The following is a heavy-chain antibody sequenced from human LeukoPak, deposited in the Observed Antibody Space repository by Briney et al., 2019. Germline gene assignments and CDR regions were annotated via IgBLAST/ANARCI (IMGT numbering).Heavy chain of an antibody. CDR2: ISAYNGNT. J-gene: IGHJ5*02. V-gene: IGHV1-18*01. D-gene: IGHD3-22*01. CDR3: ARVEKYYYDSSGYYH. Sequence: ASVKVSCKASGYTFTSYGISWVRQAPGQGLEWMGWISAYNGNTNYAQKLQGRVTMTTDTSTSTAYMELRSLRSDDTAVYYCARVEKYYYDSSGYYHWGQGTLVTVSS. CDR1: GYTFTSYG.